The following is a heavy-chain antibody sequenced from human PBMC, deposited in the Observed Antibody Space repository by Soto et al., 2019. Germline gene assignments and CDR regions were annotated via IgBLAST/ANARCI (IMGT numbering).Heavy chain of an antibody. V-gene: IGHV4-59*08. D-gene: IGHD6-13*01. CDR3: ARYDSSSWYSNYYYYYMDV. CDR2: IYYSGST. Sequence: SETLSLTCTVSGGSISSYYWSWIRQPPGKGLEWIGYIYYSGSTNYNPSLKSRVTISVDTSKNQFSLKLSSVTAADTAVYYCARYDSSSWYSNYYYYYMDVWGKGTTVTVSS. CDR1: GGSISSYY. J-gene: IGHJ6*03.